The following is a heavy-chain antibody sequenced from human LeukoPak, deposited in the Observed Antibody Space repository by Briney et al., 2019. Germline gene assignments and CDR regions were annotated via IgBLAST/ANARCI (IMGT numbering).Heavy chain of an antibody. D-gene: IGHD6-19*01. CDR1: GFSFGNYT. CDR2: ISTDSSYK. V-gene: IGHV3-21*01. CDR3: VKEVAGQFV. J-gene: IGHJ4*02. Sequence: PGGSLRLSCAASGFSFGNYTMSWVRQLPGRRLEWVSSISTDSSYKYFGVSVRGRFSISRDNAKKSLYLQLNSLRVDDTAVYYCVKEVAGQFVWGQGTQVTVSS.